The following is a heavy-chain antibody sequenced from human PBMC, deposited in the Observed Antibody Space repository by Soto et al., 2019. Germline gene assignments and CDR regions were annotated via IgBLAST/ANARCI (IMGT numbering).Heavy chain of an antibody. CDR1: GGSVSSNSAA. J-gene: IGHJ4*02. Sequence: SHTLSLTCAISGGSVSSNSAAWNWIRQSPSRGLEWLGRTYYRSKWYNDYAVSVKSRITINPDTSKNQFSLQLNSVTPEDTAVYYCARGPLVAAAGTLHLDDSAQRTLVPVSS. D-gene: IGHD6-13*01. V-gene: IGHV6-1*01. CDR2: TYYRSKWYN. CDR3: ARGPLVAAAGTLHLDD.